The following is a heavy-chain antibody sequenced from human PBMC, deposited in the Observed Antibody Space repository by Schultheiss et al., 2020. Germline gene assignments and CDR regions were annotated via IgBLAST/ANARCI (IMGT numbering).Heavy chain of an antibody. V-gene: IGHV4-59*08. D-gene: IGHD1-26*01. Sequence: SQTLSLTCAVYGGSFSGYYWSWIRQPAGKGLEWIGYIYKGGSTTYNPSLRSRVTISVDMSRSQFSLKLSSVTAADTAVYFCARHGGSYSFDYWGRGTLVTVSS. CDR3: ARHGGSYSFDY. CDR2: IYKGGST. J-gene: IGHJ4*02. CDR1: GGSFSGYY.